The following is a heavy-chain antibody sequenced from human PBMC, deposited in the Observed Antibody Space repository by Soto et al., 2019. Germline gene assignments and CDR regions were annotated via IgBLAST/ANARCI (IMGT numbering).Heavy chain of an antibody. CDR1: GYTFRNYG. J-gene: IGHJ4*02. CDR3: ARDAAFGNYFDY. V-gene: IGHV1-18*01. D-gene: IGHD2-15*01. CDR2: VSACNRNT. Sequence: ASVKVSCKAYGYTFRNYGITWVRQAPGQGLEWMGWVSACNRNTNYAQKFQERVTMTTDTSTSTAYMELSSLRSDDTAMYYCARDAAFGNYFDYWGQG.